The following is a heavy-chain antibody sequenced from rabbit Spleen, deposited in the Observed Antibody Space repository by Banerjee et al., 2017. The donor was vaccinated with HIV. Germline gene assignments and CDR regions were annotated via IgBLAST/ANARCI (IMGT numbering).Heavy chain of an antibody. CDR1: GFTLSSYW. Sequence: QEQLEESGGGLVQPEGSLTLTCTASGFTLSSYWICWVRQAPGKGLEWIACIYNGDDITYYANWARGRFTISKTSSTTVTLQMTSLTAADTATYFCARQCVGTTGDGLWGPGTLVTVS. CDR3: ARQCVGTTGDGL. D-gene: IGHD2-1*01. V-gene: IGHV1S45*01. J-gene: IGHJ4*01. CDR2: IYNGDDIT.